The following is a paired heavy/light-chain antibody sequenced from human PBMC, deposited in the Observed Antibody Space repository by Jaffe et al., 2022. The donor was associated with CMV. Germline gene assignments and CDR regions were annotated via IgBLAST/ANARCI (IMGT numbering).Heavy chain of an antibody. Sequence: EVQLVESGGGLVQPGGSLRLSCAASGFTFSDHYMDWVRQAPGKGLEWVGRIRKKGNSYTTEYAASVRDRFTISRDDSKSSLYLQMNSLRTEDTAVYYCARGHSGTRLYYFDYWGQGTLVAVSS. J-gene: IGHJ4*02. V-gene: IGHV3-72*01. CDR1: GFTFSDHY. D-gene: IGHD1-1*01. CDR2: IRKKGNSYTT. CDR3: ARGHSGTRLYYFDY.
Light chain of an antibody. CDR1: QDIRND. Sequence: AIQMTQSPSSLSASVGDRVTITCRASQDIRNDLGWYQQKPGKAPNLLIYAASSLQSGVPSRFSGSGSGTDFTLTISSLQPEDFATYYCLQDSSYPRTFGQGTKVEIK. J-gene: IGKJ1*01. CDR3: LQDSSYPRT. CDR2: AAS. V-gene: IGKV1-6*01.